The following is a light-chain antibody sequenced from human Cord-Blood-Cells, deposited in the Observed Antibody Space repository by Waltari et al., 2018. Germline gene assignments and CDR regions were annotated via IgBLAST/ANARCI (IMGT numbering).Light chain of an antibody. Sequence: DIVMTQSTDSLAVSLVERATINRKSSQSVLYSSNNKNYLAWYQQKPGQPSKLLIYWASTRESGVPDRFSGSGSGTDFTLTISSLQAEDVAVYYCQQYYSTPPTFGQGTKVEIK. CDR1: QSVLYSSNNKNY. CDR3: QQYYSTPPT. CDR2: WAS. V-gene: IGKV4-1*01. J-gene: IGKJ1*01.